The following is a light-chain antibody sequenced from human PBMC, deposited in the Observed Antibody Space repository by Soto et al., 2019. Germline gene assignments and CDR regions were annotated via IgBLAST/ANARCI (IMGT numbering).Light chain of an antibody. CDR1: SSDIGAYAS. V-gene: IGLV2-14*03. J-gene: IGLJ1*01. CDR2: SVS. Sequence: QSALTQPASVSGSPGQSITISCTGTSSDIGAYASVSWYQQHPDKAPKLIIYSVSHRSSGVSDRFSGSKSGNTASLTISGLHTEDEAYYYCSSSTSSSTYVFGTGTKVTVL. CDR3: SSSTSSSTYV.